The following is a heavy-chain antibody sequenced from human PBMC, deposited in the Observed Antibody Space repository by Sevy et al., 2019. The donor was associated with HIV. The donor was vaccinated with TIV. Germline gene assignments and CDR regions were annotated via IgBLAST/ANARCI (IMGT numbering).Heavy chain of an antibody. D-gene: IGHD6-19*01. CDR1: GFTFSSYA. V-gene: IGHV3-23*01. Sequence: GGSLRISCAASGFTFSSYATSWVRQAPGKGLEWVSAISGSGGSTYYADSVKGRFTISRDNSKNTLYLQMNSLRAEDTAVYYCAKWSSGQWLGGDALDIWGQGTMVTVSS. CDR3: AKWSSGQWLGGDALDI. CDR2: ISGSGGST. J-gene: IGHJ3*02.